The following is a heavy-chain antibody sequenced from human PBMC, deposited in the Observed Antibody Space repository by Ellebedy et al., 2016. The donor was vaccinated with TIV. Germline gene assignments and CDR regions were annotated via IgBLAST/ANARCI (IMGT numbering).Heavy chain of an antibody. CDR2: INHSGST. V-gene: IGHV4-34*01. CDR3: ARVVWQKLVSYAFDI. D-gene: IGHD6-13*01. CDR1: AASFSGYY. J-gene: IGHJ3*02. Sequence: MPGGSLRPSCPLYAASFSGYYWSCIRQPPGKGLGWIGEINHSGSTNYNPSLKSRATISVDTSKNQFPLKRSSVTAAYTAVYYWARVVWQKLVSYAFDIWGQGTMVTVSS.